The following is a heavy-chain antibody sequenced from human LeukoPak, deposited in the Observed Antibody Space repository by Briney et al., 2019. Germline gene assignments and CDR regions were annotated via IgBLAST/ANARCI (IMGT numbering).Heavy chain of an antibody. D-gene: IGHD2-2*01. J-gene: IGHJ4*02. CDR3: ARYCSSTSCYGSFDY. CDR1: GYTFTSYY. CDR2: INPSGGST. Sequence: ASVKVSCKASGYTFTSYYMHWVRQAPGQGLEWMGIINPSGGSTSYAQKFQGRVTMTRDMSTSTVYMELSSLRSEDTAVYYCARYCSSTSCYGSFDYWGQGTLVTVSS. V-gene: IGHV1-46*01.